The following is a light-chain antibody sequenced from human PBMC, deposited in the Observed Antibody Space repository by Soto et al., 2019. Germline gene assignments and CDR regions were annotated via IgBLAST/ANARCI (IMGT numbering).Light chain of an antibody. CDR2: DAS. J-gene: IGKJ2*01. V-gene: IGKV3-11*01. CDR3: QQRSNWPYT. Sequence: EIVLTQSPATLSSSPGERATLSCRASQSVSSYLAWYQQKPGQAPRLLIYDASNRATGIPARFSGSGSGTDFTLTISSLEPEDFAVYYCQQRSNWPYTFGQGTMLEIK. CDR1: QSVSSY.